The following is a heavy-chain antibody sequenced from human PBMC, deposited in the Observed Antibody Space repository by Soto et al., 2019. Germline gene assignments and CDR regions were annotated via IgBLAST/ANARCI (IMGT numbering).Heavy chain of an antibody. CDR2: IWYDGSNK. V-gene: IGHV3-33*01. CDR3: ARDRSYDSSGYRTGLY. CDR1: GFTFSSYG. Sequence: QVQLVESGGGVVQPGRSLRLSCAASGFTFSSYGMHWVRQAPGKGLEWVAVIWYDGSNKYYADSVKGRFTISRDNSKNTLYLQMNSLRAEDTAVYYCARDRSYDSSGYRTGLYWGQGTLVTVSS. D-gene: IGHD3-22*01. J-gene: IGHJ4*02.